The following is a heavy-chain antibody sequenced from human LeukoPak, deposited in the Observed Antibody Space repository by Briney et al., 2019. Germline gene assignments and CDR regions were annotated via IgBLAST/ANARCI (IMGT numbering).Heavy chain of an antibody. CDR2: MYYSGST. V-gene: IGHV4-59*08. D-gene: IGHD4-17*01. Sequence: SETLSLTCSVTGGSISNYYWSWIRQAPGKGLEWIGCMYYSGSTNYNPSLKSRVTISVDTSKNQFSLKLSSVTAADTAVYYCARHSDYGDYASQFDYWGQGTLVTVSS. CDR1: GGSISNYY. J-gene: IGHJ4*02. CDR3: ARHSDYGDYASQFDY.